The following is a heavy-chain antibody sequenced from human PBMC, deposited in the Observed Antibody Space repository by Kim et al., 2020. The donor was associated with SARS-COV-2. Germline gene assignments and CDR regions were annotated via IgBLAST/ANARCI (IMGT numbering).Heavy chain of an antibody. CDR3: ARGTGWYSH. CDR1: GFSFSNHG. V-gene: IGHV3-7*04. D-gene: IGHD6-19*01. Sequence: GGSLRLLCGASGFSFSNHGMSWVRQAPGKGLEWVATITVDGSEKYDVDSVKGRFTISRDNAKEALYLQMNSLRAEDSAVYFCARGTGWYSHWGQGTRVT. CDR2: ITVDGSEK. J-gene: IGHJ4*02.